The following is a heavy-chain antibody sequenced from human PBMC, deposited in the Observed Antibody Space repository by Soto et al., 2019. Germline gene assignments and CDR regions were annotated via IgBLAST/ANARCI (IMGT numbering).Heavy chain of an antibody. CDR1: GFTFSSYN. J-gene: IGHJ4*02. Sequence: GRSLRLSCTASGFTFSSYNMNWVRQAPGKGLEWVSYISTWSSYSFYADSVKGRFTISRDNSENSLYLQLDRLRDEDTAVYYCARASHDYGALDYWGQGTLVTVSS. D-gene: IGHD4-17*01. CDR2: ISTWSSYS. CDR3: ARASHDYGALDY. V-gene: IGHV3-21*01.